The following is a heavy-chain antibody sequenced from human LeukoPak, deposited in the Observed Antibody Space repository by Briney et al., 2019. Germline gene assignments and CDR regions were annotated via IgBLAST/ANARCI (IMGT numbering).Heavy chain of an antibody. V-gene: IGHV4-34*01. D-gene: IGHD6-19*01. CDR2: IYYRGTT. CDR1: GGSFSGYY. J-gene: IGHJ4*02. Sequence: SETLSLTCAVYGGSFSGYYWGWIRQPPGKGLEWIGSIYYRGTTYYNPSLKSRVTISVDTSQNQFSLKLTSVTAADTAVYYCARKIGAVADTIDYWGQGTLVTVSS. CDR3: ARKIGAVADTIDY.